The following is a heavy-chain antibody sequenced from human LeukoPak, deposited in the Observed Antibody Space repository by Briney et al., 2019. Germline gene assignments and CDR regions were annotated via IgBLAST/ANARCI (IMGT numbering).Heavy chain of an antibody. CDR1: GGSFSGYY. CDR3: ARGTNKGAFDI. D-gene: IGHD1-14*01. CDR2: INHSGST. V-gene: IGHV4-34*01. J-gene: IGHJ3*02. Sequence: SETLSLTCAVSGGSFSGYYWSWIRQPPGKGLEWIGEINHSGSTNYNPSLKSRGTISVDTSKSQFSLKLSSVTAADTAVYYCARGTNKGAFDIWDQGTMVTVS.